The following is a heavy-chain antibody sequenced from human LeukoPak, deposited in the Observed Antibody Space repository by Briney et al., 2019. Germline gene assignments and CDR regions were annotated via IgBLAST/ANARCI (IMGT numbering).Heavy chain of an antibody. Sequence: PGGSLRLSCAASGFTFSSYGMPWVRQAPGKGLEWVAVIWYDGSNKYYADSVKGRFTISRDNSKNTLYLQMNSLRAEDTAVYYCARDPIYGGNGIDYWGQGTLVTVSS. CDR2: IWYDGSNK. J-gene: IGHJ4*02. V-gene: IGHV3-33*01. CDR3: ARDPIYGGNGIDY. CDR1: GFTFSSYG. D-gene: IGHD4-23*01.